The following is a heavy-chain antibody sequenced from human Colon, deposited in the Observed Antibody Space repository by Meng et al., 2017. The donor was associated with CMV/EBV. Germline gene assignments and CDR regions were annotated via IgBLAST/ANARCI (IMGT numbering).Heavy chain of an antibody. CDR2: ISSTGFTI. CDR1: GFNFSDYY. V-gene: IGHV3-11*01. Sequence: GESLKISCAASGFNFSDYYMGWIRQAPGKGLEWTSFISSTGFTIYYEDSLRGRFTISRDNANNSLYLQMNNLRAEDMAIYYCTRGRDQVDIWGQGTTVTVSS. J-gene: IGHJ6*02. CDR3: TRGRDQVDI. D-gene: IGHD2-2*01.